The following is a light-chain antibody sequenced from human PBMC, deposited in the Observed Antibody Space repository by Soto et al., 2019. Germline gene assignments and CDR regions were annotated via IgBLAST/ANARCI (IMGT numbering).Light chain of an antibody. V-gene: IGKV3-20*01. CDR1: QSVSSSY. Sequence: VLTQSPGTLSLSPGERATLSCRASQSVSSSYLAWYQQKPGQAPRLLIYGASSRATGIPDRFSGSGSGTGFTLTISRLEPEDFAVYYCQHYGSLVITFGGGTKVEIK. CDR2: GAS. J-gene: IGKJ4*01. CDR3: QHYGSLVIT.